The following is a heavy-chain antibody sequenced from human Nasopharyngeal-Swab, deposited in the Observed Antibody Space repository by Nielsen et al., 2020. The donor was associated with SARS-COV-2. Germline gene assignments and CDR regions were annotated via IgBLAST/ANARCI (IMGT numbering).Heavy chain of an antibody. Sequence: GGSLRLSCAPSGFTFSDYWMHWVRQAPGKGLVWVSRINPAGSITDYEDSVRGRFTISRDNAKNTLYLQMNSLTVEDSAVYFCTRAGSYRFDYWGQGTLVTVSS. J-gene: IGHJ4*02. CDR3: TRAGSYRFDY. V-gene: IGHV3-74*01. D-gene: IGHD1-26*01. CDR2: INPAGSIT. CDR1: GFTFSDYW.